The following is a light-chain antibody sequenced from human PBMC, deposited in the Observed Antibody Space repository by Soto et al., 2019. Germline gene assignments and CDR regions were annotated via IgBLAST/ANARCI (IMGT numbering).Light chain of an antibody. CDR1: QSIGRF. Sequence: EIVLTQSPGTLSLSPGERATLSCRASQSIGRFLAWYQHKPGQAPRLLIYDASNRATGIPARFSASGSETDFTLTISSLEPEDFAVYYCQQRSSRPREISFGQGTRLENK. J-gene: IGKJ5*01. CDR3: QQRSSRPREIS. CDR2: DAS. V-gene: IGKV3-11*01.